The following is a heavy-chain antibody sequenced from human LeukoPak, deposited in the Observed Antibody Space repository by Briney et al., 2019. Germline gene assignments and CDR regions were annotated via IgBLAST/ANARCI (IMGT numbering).Heavy chain of an antibody. V-gene: IGHV1-46*01. J-gene: IGHJ4*02. Sequence: ASVKVSCKASGYTFFDFYMHWVRQAPGQGLEWMGIINPNDGRTTDAQKFQGRVSMTSDTSTSTCYMELSSLRSEDTAVYYCARSYFRDARGGFDYWGQGTQVTVSS. CDR2: INPNDGRT. CDR1: GYTFFDFY. CDR3: ARSYFRDARGGFDY. D-gene: IGHD2-8*01.